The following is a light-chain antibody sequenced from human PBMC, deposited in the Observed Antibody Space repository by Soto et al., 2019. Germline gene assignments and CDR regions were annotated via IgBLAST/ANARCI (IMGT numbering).Light chain of an antibody. CDR3: AAWDDSLNGYV. Sequence: QSVLTQPPSASGTPGQRGTISCSGSSSNIGSNTVNWYQQLPGTAPKLLIYSNNQRPSGVPDRFSGSKSGTSASLAISGLQSEDEADYYCAAWDDSLNGYVVGNGTQLTVL. CDR1: SSNIGSNT. V-gene: IGLV1-44*01. J-gene: IGLJ1*01. CDR2: SNN.